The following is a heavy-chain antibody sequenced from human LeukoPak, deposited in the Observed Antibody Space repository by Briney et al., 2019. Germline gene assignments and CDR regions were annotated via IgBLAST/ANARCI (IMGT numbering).Heavy chain of an antibody. J-gene: IGHJ6*03. Sequence: PGGSLRLSCAASGFTFSSYWMSWVRQAPGRGLEWVANIKQDGSEKYYVDSVKGRFTISRDNAKNSLYLQMNSLRAEDTAVYYCASSYYGPQDYYMDVWGKGTTVTVSS. CDR2: IKQDGSEK. V-gene: IGHV3-7*01. D-gene: IGHD3-10*01. CDR3: ASSYYGPQDYYMDV. CDR1: GFTFSSYW.